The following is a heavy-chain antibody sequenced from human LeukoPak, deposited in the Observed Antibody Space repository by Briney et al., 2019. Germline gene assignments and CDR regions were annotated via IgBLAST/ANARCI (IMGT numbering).Heavy chain of an antibody. D-gene: IGHD5-18*01. CDR2: ISGSGGTT. CDR1: RFTFSSFA. Sequence: GGSLRLSCAASRFTFSSFAMNWVRQAPGKGLEWVSVISGSGGTTYYTDSVKGRFTISRDNSKNTLFLQMNSLRDEDTAVYYCANTRGDTAMNMIFDYWGQGTLVTVSS. CDR3: ANTRGDTAMNMIFDY. J-gene: IGHJ4*02. V-gene: IGHV3-23*01.